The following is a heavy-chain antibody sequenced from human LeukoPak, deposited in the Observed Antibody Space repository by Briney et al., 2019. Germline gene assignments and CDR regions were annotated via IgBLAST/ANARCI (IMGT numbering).Heavy chain of an antibody. Sequence: AGGSLRLSCAASGFTFSSYGMHWVRQAPGKGLEWVAVISYDGSNKYYADSVKGRFTISRDNSKNTLYLQMNSLRAEDTAVYYCARGRWLQFSYFDYWGQGTLVTVSS. CDR3: ARGRWLQFSYFDY. CDR2: ISYDGSNK. V-gene: IGHV3-30*03. CDR1: GFTFSSYG. J-gene: IGHJ4*02. D-gene: IGHD5-24*01.